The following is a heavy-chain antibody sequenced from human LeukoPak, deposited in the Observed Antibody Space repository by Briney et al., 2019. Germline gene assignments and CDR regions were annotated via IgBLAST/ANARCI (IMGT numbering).Heavy chain of an antibody. J-gene: IGHJ5*01. V-gene: IGHV3-74*01. CDR2: INSDGSVT. CDR3: ARSSHYTIPFDS. Sequence: PGGSLRLSCAASGFRFSVYWMHWVRQAPGKGLVWVSRINSDGSVTSFADSVKGRFTISRDNAKNTVYLQMNSLTVEDTAVYFCARSSHYTIPFDSWGQGMLATVSS. CDR1: GFRFSVYW. D-gene: IGHD2-2*02.